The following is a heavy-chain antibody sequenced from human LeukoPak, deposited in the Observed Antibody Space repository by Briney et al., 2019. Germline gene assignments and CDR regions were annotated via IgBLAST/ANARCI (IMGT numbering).Heavy chain of an antibody. CDR1: GYTFTSYY. CDR3: ARDQDYGGGKGDPNFDY. D-gene: IGHD4-23*01. V-gene: IGHV1-46*01. Sequence: GASVKVSCTASGYTFTSYYMHWVRQAPGQGLEWMGIINPSGGSTSYAQKFQGRVTMTRDMSTSTVYMELSSLRSEDTAVYYCARDQDYGGGKGDPNFDYWGQGTLVTVSS. CDR2: INPSGGST. J-gene: IGHJ4*02.